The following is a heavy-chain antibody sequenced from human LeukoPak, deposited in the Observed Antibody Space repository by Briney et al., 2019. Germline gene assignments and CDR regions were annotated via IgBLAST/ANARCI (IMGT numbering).Heavy chain of an antibody. J-gene: IGHJ4*02. V-gene: IGHV3-30-3*01. CDR3: ARAAGSSWYGEFDY. Sequence: PGMSLRLSCAASGFSFSDFAMHWVRQAPGKGLEWVAIISFDGTNKYYADSVQGRFTISRDKSKNTLYVQMNSLTTEDTAVYYCARAAGSSWYGEFDYWGQGTLVTVSS. D-gene: IGHD6-13*01. CDR1: GFSFSDFA. CDR2: ISFDGTNK.